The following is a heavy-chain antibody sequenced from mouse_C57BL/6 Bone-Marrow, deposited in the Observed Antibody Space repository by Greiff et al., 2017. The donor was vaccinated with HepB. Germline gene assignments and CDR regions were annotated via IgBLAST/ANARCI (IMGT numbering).Heavy chain of an antibody. CDR1: GFTFSSYG. CDR3: ALPYCYAMDY. Sequence: EVQLVESGGDLVKPGGSLKLSCAASGFTFSSYGMSWVRQTPDKRLEWVATISSGGSYTYYPASVKGRFTISRDNAKNTLYLQMSSLKSEDTAMYYCALPYCYAMDYWGQGTSVTVSS. V-gene: IGHV5-6*01. CDR2: ISSGGSYT. J-gene: IGHJ4*01.